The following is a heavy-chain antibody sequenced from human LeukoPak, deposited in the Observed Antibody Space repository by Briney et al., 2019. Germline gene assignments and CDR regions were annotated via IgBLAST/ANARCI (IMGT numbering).Heavy chain of an antibody. V-gene: IGHV4-34*01. D-gene: IGHD3-10*01. Sequence: PSETLSLICAVYGGSFSGYYWSWIRQPPGKGLEWIGEIYHSGSTNYNPSLKSRVTISVDKSKNQFSLKLSSVTAADTAVYYCARDPRWRSGSYYNIAGEGYFDYWGQGTLVTVSS. J-gene: IGHJ4*02. CDR2: IYHSGST. CDR1: GGSFSGYY. CDR3: ARDPRWRSGSYYNIAGEGYFDY.